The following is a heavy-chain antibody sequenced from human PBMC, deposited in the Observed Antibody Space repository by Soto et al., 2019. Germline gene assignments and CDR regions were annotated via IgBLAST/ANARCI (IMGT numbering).Heavy chain of an antibody. J-gene: IGHJ4*02. D-gene: IGHD6-13*01. Sequence: QVQLVQSGAEVKKPGSSVKVSCKASGGSFSSYAISWVRQAPGQGPEWMGGIIPVFGSANYAQKFQGRVRIIADESTSTAYMELSSRRAADTAVYYCATEAAAGKGYWGQGTLVTVSS. CDR1: GGSFSSYA. CDR2: IIPVFGSA. V-gene: IGHV1-69*01. CDR3: ATEAAAGKGY.